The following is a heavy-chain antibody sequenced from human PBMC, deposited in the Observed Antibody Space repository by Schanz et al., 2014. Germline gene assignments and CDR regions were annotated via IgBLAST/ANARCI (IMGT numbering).Heavy chain of an antibody. CDR1: GFTLSGSA. D-gene: IGHD3-22*01. J-gene: IGHJ4*02. CDR2: INQDGSDK. CDR3: ARDKGGYYPFDY. Sequence: EVQLVESGGDLVQPGGSLTLSCVASGFTLSGSAVHWVRQASGKGLEWVANINQDGSDKSYVDSVKGRFTISRDNAKNSLYLQMNSLRAEDTAVYYCARDKGGYYPFDYWGQGSLVTVSS. V-gene: IGHV3-7*01.